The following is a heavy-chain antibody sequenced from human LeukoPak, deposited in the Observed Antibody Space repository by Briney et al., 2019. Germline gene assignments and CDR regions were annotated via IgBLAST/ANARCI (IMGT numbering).Heavy chain of an antibody. J-gene: IGHJ4*02. CDR1: GGSISSGDYY. Sequence: SQTLSLTCTVSGGSISSGDYYWSWIRQPPGKGLEWIGYIYYSGSTYYNPSLKSRVTMSVDTSKNQFSLKLSSVTAADTAVHYCASYSGYDTPRFDYWGQGTLVTVSS. D-gene: IGHD5-12*01. V-gene: IGHV4-30-4*01. CDR3: ASYSGYDTPRFDY. CDR2: IYYSGST.